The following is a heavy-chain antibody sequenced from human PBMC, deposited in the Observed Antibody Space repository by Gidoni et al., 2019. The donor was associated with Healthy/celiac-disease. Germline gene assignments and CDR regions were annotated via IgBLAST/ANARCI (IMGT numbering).Heavy chain of an antibody. CDR1: GYTFTSYY. V-gene: IGHV1-46*01. CDR2: INPSGGST. CDR3: ARRLAYCGGDCYSDAFDI. D-gene: IGHD2-21*02. Sequence: QVQLVQSGAEVKKPGASVKVSCKASGYTFTSYYMHWVRQAPGQGLEWMGIINPSGGSTSYAQKFQGRVTMTRDTSTSTVYMELSSLRSEDTAVYYCARRLAYCGGDCYSDAFDIWGQGTMVTVSS. J-gene: IGHJ3*02.